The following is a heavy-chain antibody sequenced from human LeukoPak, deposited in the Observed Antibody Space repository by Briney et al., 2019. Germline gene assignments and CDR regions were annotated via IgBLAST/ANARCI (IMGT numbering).Heavy chain of an antibody. D-gene: IGHD3-22*01. CDR1: GYTFTNHF. J-gene: IGHJ4*02. CDR3: TSVSYYHDTDAHYFDY. V-gene: IGHV1-46*01. Sequence: GASVKVSCKASGYTFTNHFMHWVRQAPGQGLEWMAIINPTDGDTSFAQNIQGRVTVTRDMSTNTVYMELTSLRSEDTAVYYCTSVSYYHDTDAHYFDYWGQGTLVTVSS. CDR2: INPTDGDT.